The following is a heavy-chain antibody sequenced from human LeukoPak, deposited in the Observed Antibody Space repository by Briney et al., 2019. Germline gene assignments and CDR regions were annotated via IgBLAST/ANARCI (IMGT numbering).Heavy chain of an antibody. V-gene: IGHV4-4*02. CDR1: GGSISSSNW. D-gene: IGHD6-19*01. CDR2: IYHSGST. CDR3: ARGLRIAVAGTRYYYYMDV. J-gene: IGHJ6*03. Sequence: PSETLSLTCVVSGGSISSSNWWSWDRQPPGKGLEGIGEIYHSGSTNYNPSLKSRVTISVDKSKNQFSLKLSSVTAADTAVYYCARGLRIAVAGTRYYYYMDVWGKGTTVTVSS.